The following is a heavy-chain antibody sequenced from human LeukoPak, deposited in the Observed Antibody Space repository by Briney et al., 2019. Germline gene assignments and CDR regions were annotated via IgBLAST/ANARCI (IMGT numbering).Heavy chain of an antibody. CDR1: GGSISSNSYY. CDR3: ARGVGVYYDSSGYSDYFDY. Sequence: SETLSLTCTVSGGSISSNSYYWGWIRQPPGKGLEWIGSIYYSGSTDYNPSLKSRVTISVDTSKNQFSLKLSSVTAADTAVYYCARGVGVYYDSSGYSDYFDYWGQGTLVTVSS. V-gene: IGHV4-39*07. J-gene: IGHJ4*02. CDR2: IYYSGST. D-gene: IGHD3-22*01.